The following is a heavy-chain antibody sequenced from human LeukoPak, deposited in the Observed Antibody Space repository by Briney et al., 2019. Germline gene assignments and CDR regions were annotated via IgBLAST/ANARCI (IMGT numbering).Heavy chain of an antibody. Sequence: PGGSLRLSCAASGITFSSHAMSWVRQAPGKGLEWVSLISGSGGHTYYGDSVKGRFTISRDNSTNRLYLQMNSLRPEDTAVYYCAKGGAATMRDDYNYYYYYMEVWGRGTTVTVSS. CDR2: ISGSGGHT. V-gene: IGHV3-23*01. D-gene: IGHD5-24*01. J-gene: IGHJ6*03. CDR3: AKGGAATMRDDYNYYYYYMEV. CDR1: GITFSSHA.